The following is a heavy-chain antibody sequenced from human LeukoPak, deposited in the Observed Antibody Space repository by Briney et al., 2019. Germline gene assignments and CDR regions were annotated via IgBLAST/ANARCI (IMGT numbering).Heavy chain of an antibody. D-gene: IGHD3-10*01. V-gene: IGHV3-23*01. J-gene: IGHJ6*03. Sequence: PGGTLRLSCAASGFTFSSYGMSWVRQAPGKGLEWVSGISGSGDSTYYADSVKGRFTISRDNAKNSLYLQMNSLRAEDTAVYYCARIKLLGDYYYMDVWGKGTTVTVSS. CDR1: GFTFSSYG. CDR3: ARIKLLGDYYYMDV. CDR2: ISGSGDST.